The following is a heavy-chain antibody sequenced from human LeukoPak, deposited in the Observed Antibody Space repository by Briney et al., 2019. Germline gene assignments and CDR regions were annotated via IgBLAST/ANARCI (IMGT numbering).Heavy chain of an antibody. J-gene: IGHJ4*02. CDR1: GFTFSNAW. Sequence: GGSLRLSCAASGFTFSNAWMSWVRQAPGKGLEWVGRIKSKTDGGTTDYAAPVKGRFTISRDDSKNTLYLQMNSLKTEDTAVYYCTTRKSTMVRGVTFDYWGQGTLVTVSS. V-gene: IGHV3-15*01. D-gene: IGHD3-10*01. CDR3: TTRKSTMVRGVTFDY. CDR2: IKSKTDGGTT.